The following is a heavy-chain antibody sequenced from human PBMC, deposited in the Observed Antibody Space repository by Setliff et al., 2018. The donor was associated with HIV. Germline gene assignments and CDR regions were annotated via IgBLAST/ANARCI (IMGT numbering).Heavy chain of an antibody. J-gene: IGHJ4*02. CDR3: ASAVGSSSWLRALDY. V-gene: IGHV4-4*02. CDR1: GDSISSSNW. CDR2: IYHSGST. D-gene: IGHD6-13*01. Sequence: SETLSLTCAVSGDSISSSNWWNWVRQPPGKGLEWIGEIYHSGSTNYNPSLKSRVTISVDKSKDQFSLKLTSVTAADTAVYYCASAVGSSSWLRALDYWGQGTLVTVSS.